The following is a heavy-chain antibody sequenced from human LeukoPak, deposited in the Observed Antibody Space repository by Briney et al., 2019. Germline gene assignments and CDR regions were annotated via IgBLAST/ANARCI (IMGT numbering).Heavy chain of an antibody. Sequence: ESGPALVKPTQTLTLTCTFSGFSLSTSGMCVSWIRQPPGKALEWLARIDWDDDKYYSTSLKTRLTISKDTSKNQVVLTMTNMDPVDTATYYCARICGPSGYYYDSSGYYYIDYWGEGTLVTVSS. J-gene: IGHJ4*02. CDR2: IDWDDDK. V-gene: IGHV2-70*11. D-gene: IGHD3-22*01. CDR1: GFSLSTSGMC. CDR3: ARICGPSGYYYDSSGYYYIDY.